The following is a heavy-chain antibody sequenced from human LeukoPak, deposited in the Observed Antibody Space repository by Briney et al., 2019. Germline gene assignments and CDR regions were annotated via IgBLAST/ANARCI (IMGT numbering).Heavy chain of an antibody. CDR1: GYTFSSYD. CDR2: MNPNSGET. J-gene: IGHJ5*02. CDR3: ARGDPWGFDP. V-gene: IGHV1-8*01. D-gene: IGHD7-27*01. Sequence: ASVNVSCKTSGYTFSSYDINWVRQATGQGLEWMGWMNPNSGETGFAQNFQGRVTLTKNTSITTAYMELSSLRSEDTAVYYCARGDPWGFDPWGQGTLVTVSS.